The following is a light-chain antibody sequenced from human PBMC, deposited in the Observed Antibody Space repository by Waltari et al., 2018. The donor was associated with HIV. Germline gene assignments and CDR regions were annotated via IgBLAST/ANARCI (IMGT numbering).Light chain of an antibody. J-gene: IGLJ2*01. CDR2: ECT. V-gene: IGLV2-8*01. CDR3: CSFAGSNIYVV. CDR1: SNDIGGYNS. Sequence: QSALTQPPSASGSPGQSVTISCTGTSNDIGGYNSVSWYQQHPGKAPKLMIYECTTRPSGVPDRFFGSKSGNSASLTVSGLQAEDEADYYCCSFAGSNIYVVFGGGTKLTVL.